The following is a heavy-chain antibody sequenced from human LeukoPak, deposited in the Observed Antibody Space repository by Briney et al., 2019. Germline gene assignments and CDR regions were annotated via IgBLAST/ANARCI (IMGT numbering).Heavy chain of an antibody. CDR1: GFTFSSYA. V-gene: IGHV3-23*01. CDR2: ITGSGGST. J-gene: IGHJ4*02. Sequence: PGGSLRLSCAASGFTFSSYAVSWVRQAPGKGLEWVSTITGSGGSTYYADSVKGRFTISRDNSKNTLYLQMNSLRAEDTAVYYCAKRGYYYDSSGYYPFDYWGQGTPVTVSS. D-gene: IGHD3-22*01. CDR3: AKRGYYYDSSGYYPFDY.